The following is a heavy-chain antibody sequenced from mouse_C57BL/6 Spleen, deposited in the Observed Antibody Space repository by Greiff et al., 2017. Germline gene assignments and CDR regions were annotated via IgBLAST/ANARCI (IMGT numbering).Heavy chain of an antibody. Sequence: VQLQQPGAELVKPGTSVKLSCKASGYTFTSYWMHWVKQRPGQGLEWIGMIHPNSGSTNYNEKFKSKATLTVDKSSSTAYMQLSSLTSEDSAVYYCASYYYGSSEYYFDYWGQGTTLTVSS. CDR1: GYTFTSYW. D-gene: IGHD1-1*01. J-gene: IGHJ2*01. V-gene: IGHV1-64*01. CDR2: IHPNSGST. CDR3: ASYYYGSSEYYFDY.